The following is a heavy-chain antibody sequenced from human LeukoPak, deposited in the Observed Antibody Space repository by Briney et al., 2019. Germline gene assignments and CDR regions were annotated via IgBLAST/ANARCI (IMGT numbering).Heavy chain of an antibody. CDR3: ARDRRGVWLPNAFDI. Sequence: PPGKSQKKIGSFSYTGSTNYNPSLKGRVSISQDTSKNQFSLKLSSVTAADTAVYYCARDRRGVWLPNAFDIWGQGTMVTVSS. CDR2: FSYTGST. J-gene: IGHJ3*02. D-gene: IGHD3-22*01. V-gene: IGHV4-59*12.